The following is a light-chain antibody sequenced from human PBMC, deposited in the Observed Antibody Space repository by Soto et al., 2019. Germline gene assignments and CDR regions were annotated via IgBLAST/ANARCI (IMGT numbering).Light chain of an antibody. CDR1: SSNIGSNF. J-gene: IGLJ2*01. CDR2: RND. CDR3: AAWDDSRNVV. V-gene: IGLV1-47*01. Sequence: QSVLTQPPSASGTPGQRVTISWSGSSSNIGSNFVYWYQHLPGTAPQLLMYRNDQRPSGVRDRFSGSKSGTSASLAIGGLRSEDEADYYCAAWDDSRNVVFGGGTKRTVL.